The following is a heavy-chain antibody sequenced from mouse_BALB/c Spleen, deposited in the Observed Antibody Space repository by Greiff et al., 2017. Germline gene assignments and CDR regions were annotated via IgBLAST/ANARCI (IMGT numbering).Heavy chain of an antibody. CDR2: ISSGGSYT. Sequence: EVQLVESGGGLVKPGGSLKLSCAASGFTFSSYAMSWVRQSPEKRLEWVAEISSGGSYTYYPDTVTGRFTISRDNAKTTLYLEMSRLRSEDTAMYYCASLYDYVGAWFAYWGQGTLVTVSA. V-gene: IGHV5-9-4*01. CDR1: GFTFSSYA. J-gene: IGHJ3*01. D-gene: IGHD2-4*01. CDR3: ASLYDYVGAWFAY.